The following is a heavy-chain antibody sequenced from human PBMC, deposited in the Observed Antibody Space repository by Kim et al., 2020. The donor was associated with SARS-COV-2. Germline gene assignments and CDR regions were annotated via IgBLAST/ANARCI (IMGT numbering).Heavy chain of an antibody. CDR1: GFTFSSYG. Sequence: GGSLRLSCAASGFTFSSYGMHWVRQAPGKGLEWVAVISYDGSNKYYADSVKGRFTISRDNSKNTLYLQMNSLRAEDTAVYYCAKDNARVVVSPPRYGMDVWGQGTTVTVSS. D-gene: IGHD2-2*01. CDR2: ISYDGSNK. CDR3: AKDNARVVVSPPRYGMDV. J-gene: IGHJ6*02. V-gene: IGHV3-30*18.